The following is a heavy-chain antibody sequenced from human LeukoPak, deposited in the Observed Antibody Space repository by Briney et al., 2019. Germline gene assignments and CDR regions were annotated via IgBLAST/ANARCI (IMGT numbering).Heavy chain of an antibody. CDR2: IYYSGST. CDR3: ARPPSLFGADFDY. J-gene: IGHJ4*02. V-gene: IGHV4-39*01. CDR1: GGSISSSSYY. D-gene: IGHD3-3*01. Sequence: SETLSLTCTVSGGSISSSSYYWGWIRQPPGKGLEWIGSIYYSGSTYYNPSLKSRVTISVDTSKNQFSLKLSSVTAADTAVYYCARPPSLFGADFDYWGQGTLVTVSS.